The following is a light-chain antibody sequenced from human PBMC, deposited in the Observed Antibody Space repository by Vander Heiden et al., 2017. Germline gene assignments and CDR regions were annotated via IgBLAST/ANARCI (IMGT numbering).Light chain of an antibody. CDR2: WAS. J-gene: IGKJ4*01. Sequence: DIVMTQSPDSLAVSLGERATINCKSSQSLLYSSNNRNYLAWYQQKPGQPPTLLIYWASARESGVPDRLSGSGSGTDFTLTISSLQAEDVGVYYCQQYFSTPLTFGGGTKVEIK. CDR3: QQYFSTPLT. CDR1: QSLLYSSNNRNY. V-gene: IGKV4-1*01.